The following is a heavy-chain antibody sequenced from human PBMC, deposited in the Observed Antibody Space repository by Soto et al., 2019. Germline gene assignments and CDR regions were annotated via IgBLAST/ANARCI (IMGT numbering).Heavy chain of an antibody. V-gene: IGHV1-69*13. CDR1: GGTFSSYA. D-gene: IGHD3-22*01. J-gene: IGHJ4*02. CDR3: ARTYYYDSSGYPRWYFDY. Sequence: RASVKVSCKASGGTFSSYAISWVRQAPGQGLEWMGGIIPIFGTANYAQKFQGRVTITADESTSTAYMELSSLRSEDTAVYYCARTYYYDSSGYPRWYFDYWGQGTLVTVSS. CDR2: IIPIFGTA.